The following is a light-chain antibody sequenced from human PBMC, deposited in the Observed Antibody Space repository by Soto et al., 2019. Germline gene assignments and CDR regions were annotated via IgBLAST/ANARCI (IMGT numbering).Light chain of an antibody. CDR2: DVS. V-gene: IGKV3-20*01. CDR3: QQYGYSPET. Sequence: EIVLTQSPGTLSLSPGERATLSCRASQTVSGAYLAWYRQKPGQAPRLLIYDVSRRATGIPDRFSGSGSGTDFTLPVSRLEPEDFAVYYCQQYGYSPETFGHGTKVEIK. J-gene: IGKJ1*01. CDR1: QTVSGAY.